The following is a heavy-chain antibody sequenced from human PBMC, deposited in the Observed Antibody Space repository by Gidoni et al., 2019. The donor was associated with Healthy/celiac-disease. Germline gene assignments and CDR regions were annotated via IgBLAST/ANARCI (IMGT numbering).Heavy chain of an antibody. CDR3: ARAGKARRPVVAAVYYYYGMDV. J-gene: IGHJ6*02. V-gene: IGHV3-21*01. Sequence: EVQLVESGGGLVKPGGSLRLSCAASGFTFSSYSMNWVRQAPGKGLEWVSSISSSSSYIYYADSGKGRFTISRDNAKNSLYLQMNSLRAEDTAVYYCARAGKARRPVVAAVYYYYGMDVWGQGTTVTVSS. CDR1: GFTFSSYS. CDR2: ISSSSSYI. D-gene: IGHD2-15*01.